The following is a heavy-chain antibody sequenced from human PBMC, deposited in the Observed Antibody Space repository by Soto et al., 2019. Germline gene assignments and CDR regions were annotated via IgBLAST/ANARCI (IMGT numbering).Heavy chain of an antibody. D-gene: IGHD5-12*01. CDR1: GFTFSDYY. CDR2: ISSSSSYT. J-gene: IGHJ4*01. V-gene: IGHV3-11*05. CDR3: ARDHHRYSGYDYVEY. Sequence: QVQLVESGGGLVKPGGSLRLSCAASGFTFSDYYMSWIRQAPGKGLEWVSYISSSSSYTNYADSVKGRFTISRDNSKNSLYLQMNSLRAEDTAVYYCARDHHRYSGYDYVEYWGHGTLVTVSS.